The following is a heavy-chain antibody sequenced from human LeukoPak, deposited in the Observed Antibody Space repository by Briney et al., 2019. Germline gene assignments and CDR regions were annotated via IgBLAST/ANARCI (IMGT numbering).Heavy chain of an antibody. V-gene: IGHV3-33*01. CDR2: IWYDGSNK. Sequence: GGSLRLSCAASGFTFSSYGMHWVRQAPGKGLEWVAVIWYDGSNKYYADSVKGRFTISRDNSKNTLYLQMNSLRDEDTAVYYCARDGGADAHIDYWGQGTLVTVSA. CDR1: GFTFSSYG. J-gene: IGHJ4*02. D-gene: IGHD1-26*01. CDR3: ARDGGADAHIDY.